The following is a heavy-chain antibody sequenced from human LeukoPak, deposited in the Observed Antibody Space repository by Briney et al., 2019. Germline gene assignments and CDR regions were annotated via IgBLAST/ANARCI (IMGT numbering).Heavy chain of an antibody. CDR2: MNPNSGNT. CDR1: GYTFTSYD. D-gene: IGHD1-26*01. Sequence: ASVKVSCKASGYTFTSYDINWVRQATGQGLEWRGWMNPNSGNTGYAQKFQGRVTITRNTSISTAYMELSSLRSEDTAVYYCATDYLRRGDIVGATFDYWGQGTLVTVSS. J-gene: IGHJ4*02. CDR3: ATDYLRRGDIVGATFDY. V-gene: IGHV1-8*03.